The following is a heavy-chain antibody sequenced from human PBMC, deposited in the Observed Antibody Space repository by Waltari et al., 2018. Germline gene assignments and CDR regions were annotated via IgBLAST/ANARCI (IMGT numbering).Heavy chain of an antibody. D-gene: IGHD3-10*01. CDR1: GYTFSTYA. Sequence: EVQLLESGGGLVQPGGSLRLSCAASGYTFSTYAMSWGRQAPGRGLEWVSSISARDDTPYYADAVKGRFTISRDNSRNTLYLQINGLRAEDTAVYYCARSGSYFDYWGQGTLVTVSS. CDR3: ARSGSYFDY. V-gene: IGHV3-23*01. CDR2: ISARDDTP. J-gene: IGHJ4*02.